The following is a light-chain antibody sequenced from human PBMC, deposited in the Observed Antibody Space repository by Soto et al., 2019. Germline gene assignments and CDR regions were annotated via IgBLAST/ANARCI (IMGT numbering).Light chain of an antibody. V-gene: IGKV1-12*01. J-gene: IGKJ2*03. Sequence: DIQMTQSPSSFSASVGDRVTITCRASDDVSSWLACYQEKQGKAARLRIDGASTLQSGVPSRFSGSGSGTAFTLTISSLQHEDFATYYCQQANSPYSFRQGSKPEIK. CDR3: QQANSPYS. CDR1: DDVSSW. CDR2: GAS.